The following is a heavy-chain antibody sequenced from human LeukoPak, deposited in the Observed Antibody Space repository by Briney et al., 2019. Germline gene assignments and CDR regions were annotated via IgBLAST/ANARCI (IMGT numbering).Heavy chain of an antibody. V-gene: IGHV3-73*01. J-gene: IGHJ4*02. D-gene: IGHD6-19*01. CDR1: EFNLSGST. Sequence: PGGSLRLSCAASEFNLSGSTIHWVRQASAKGLEWVGRIRTRANNYATTYAASVKGRFTISRDNAKNTLYLQMNSLRAEDTAVYYCARDVSGSSGWPSGFDYWGQGTLVTVSS. CDR3: ARDVSGSSGWPSGFDY. CDR2: IRTRANNYAT.